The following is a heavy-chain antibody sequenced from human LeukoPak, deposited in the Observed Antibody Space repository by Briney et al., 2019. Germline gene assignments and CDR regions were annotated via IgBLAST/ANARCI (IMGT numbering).Heavy chain of an antibody. CDR1: GGSFSGYY. Sequence: PSETLSLTCAVYGGSFSGYYWSWIRQPPGKGLEWIGEINHSGSTNYNPSLKSRVTISVDTSKNQFSLKLSSVTAADTAVYYCARVRPRGYSGYGYWGQGTLVTVSS. D-gene: IGHD5-12*01. CDR2: INHSGST. J-gene: IGHJ4*02. CDR3: ARVRPRGYSGYGY. V-gene: IGHV4-34*01.